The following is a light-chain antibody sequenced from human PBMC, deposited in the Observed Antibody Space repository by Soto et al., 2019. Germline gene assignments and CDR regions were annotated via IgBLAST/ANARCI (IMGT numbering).Light chain of an antibody. V-gene: IGLV2-23*01. Sequence: QSVLAQPASVSGSPGQSITISCTGTSSTVGGFNVVSWYQQHPGKAPKVIIYEGIKRPSGISNRFSGSNSGSTASLTISGLQAEDEADYYCCSYVGATTEVFGTGTKVTVL. CDR3: CSYVGATTEV. CDR1: SSTVGGFNV. J-gene: IGLJ1*01. CDR2: EGI.